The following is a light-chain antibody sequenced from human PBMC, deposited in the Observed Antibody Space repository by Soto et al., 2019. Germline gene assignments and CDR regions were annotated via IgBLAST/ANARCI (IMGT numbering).Light chain of an antibody. CDR2: DDN. V-gene: IGLV1-51*01. J-gene: IGLJ3*02. CDR3: GTWDDSLTTGGV. Sequence: QSALTQPPSVSAAPGQEVTISCSGGSSNIGNNFVSWYQQLPGTAPKLLIYDDNKRPSGIPDRFSGSKSGTSATLGITGLQTGDEADYYCGTWDDSLTTGGVFGGGTKLTVL. CDR1: SSNIGNNF.